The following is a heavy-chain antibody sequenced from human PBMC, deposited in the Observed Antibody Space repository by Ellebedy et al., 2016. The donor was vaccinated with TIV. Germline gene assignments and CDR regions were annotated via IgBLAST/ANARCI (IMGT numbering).Heavy chain of an antibody. J-gene: IGHJ4*02. Sequence: SETLSLXCAVYGGSFSGYYWSWIRQPPGKGLEWIGEINHSGSTNYNPSLKSRVTISVDTSKNQFSLKLSSVTAADTAVYYCARHPFDYWGQGTLVTVSS. CDR2: INHSGST. CDR3: ARHPFDY. V-gene: IGHV4-34*01. CDR1: GGSFSGYY.